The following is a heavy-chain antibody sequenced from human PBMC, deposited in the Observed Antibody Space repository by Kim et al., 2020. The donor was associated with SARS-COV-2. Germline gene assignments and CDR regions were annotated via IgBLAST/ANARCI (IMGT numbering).Heavy chain of an antibody. D-gene: IGHD3-22*01. CDR3: ARIPDYYSSSGYFDS. J-gene: IGHJ4*02. CDR2: INWDDEK. V-gene: IGHV2-70*01. CDR1: GFSLRTPEVG. Sequence: SGPTLVTATQTLTLTCTFSGFSLRTPEVGVGWIRQPPGKALEWLAVINWDDEKYSSASLKTRLTVSMDTSKTQVVLTMTNMDPVDTATYYCARIPDYYSSSGYFDSWGQGSLVTVSS.